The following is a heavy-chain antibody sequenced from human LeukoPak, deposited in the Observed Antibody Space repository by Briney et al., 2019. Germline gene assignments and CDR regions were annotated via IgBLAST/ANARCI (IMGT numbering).Heavy chain of an antibody. Sequence: GGSLRLSCAAPGFTFNTYGMSWVRQAPGKGLEWVSGISGSGGATYYADSVKGRFTISRDNAKNTLYLQMNSLRAEDTAVYYCARDPDYGWFDPWGQGTLVTVSS. CDR1: GFTFNTYG. V-gene: IGHV3-23*01. CDR3: ARDPDYGWFDP. CDR2: ISGSGGAT. J-gene: IGHJ5*02. D-gene: IGHD4-17*01.